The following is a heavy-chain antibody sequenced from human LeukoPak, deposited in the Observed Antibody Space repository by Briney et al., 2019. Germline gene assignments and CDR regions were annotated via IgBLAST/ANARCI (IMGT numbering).Heavy chain of an antibody. Sequence: GGSLRLSCAASGFAFSSYWMSWVRQAPGKGLEWVAFIRYDGSNKYYADSVKGRFTISRDNSKNTLYLQMNSLRAEDTAVYYCAKDEDYGGNPYYFDYWGQGTLVTVSS. D-gene: IGHD4-23*01. CDR1: GFAFSSYW. CDR2: IRYDGSNK. V-gene: IGHV3-30*02. CDR3: AKDEDYGGNPYYFDY. J-gene: IGHJ4*02.